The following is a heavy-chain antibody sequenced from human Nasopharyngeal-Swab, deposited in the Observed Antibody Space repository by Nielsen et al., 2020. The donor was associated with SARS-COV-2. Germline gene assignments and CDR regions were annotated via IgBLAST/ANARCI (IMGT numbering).Heavy chain of an antibody. D-gene: IGHD3-22*01. V-gene: IGHV4-59*01. CDR3: ARESDYYDSSGSLGDAFDI. CDR1: GGSISSYY. CDR2: IYYSGST. Sequence: SETPSLTCTVSGGSISSYYWSWIRQRPGKGLEWIGYIYYSGSTNYNPSLKSRVTISVDTSKNQFSLKLSSVTAADTAVYYCARESDYYDSSGSLGDAFDIWGQGTMVTVSS. J-gene: IGHJ3*02.